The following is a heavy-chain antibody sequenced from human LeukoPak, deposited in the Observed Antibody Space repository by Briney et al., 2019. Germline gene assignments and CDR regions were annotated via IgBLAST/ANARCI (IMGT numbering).Heavy chain of an antibody. CDR3: ASSDSGDIVVTETLDY. V-gene: IGHV1-46*01. Sequence: ASVKVSCKASGYTFTSYYMHWVRQAPGQGLEWMGIINPSGGSTSYAQKFQGRVTMTRDTSTSTVYMELSSLRSEDTAVYYCASSDSGDIVVTETLDYWGQGTLVTVSS. CDR2: INPSGGST. CDR1: GYTFTSYY. D-gene: IGHD2-21*01. J-gene: IGHJ4*02.